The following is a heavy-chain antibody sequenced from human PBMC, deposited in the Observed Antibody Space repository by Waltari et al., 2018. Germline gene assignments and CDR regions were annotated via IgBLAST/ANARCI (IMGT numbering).Heavy chain of an antibody. CDR1: NGSISTNTYY. J-gene: IGHJ4*02. D-gene: IGHD2-2*02. CDR2: IFYTCNV. Sequence: QLQLQESGPGLVKPSETLSLTCNVSNGSISTNTYYWAWIRQPPGKGLEWIGSIFYTCNVYDNPSLQSRVTMSVDTSRNQFSLKLRSVTAADTAVYYCAGRPLYTVVWHGFDYWGRGALVTVSS. CDR3: AGRPLYTVVWHGFDY. V-gene: IGHV4-39*07.